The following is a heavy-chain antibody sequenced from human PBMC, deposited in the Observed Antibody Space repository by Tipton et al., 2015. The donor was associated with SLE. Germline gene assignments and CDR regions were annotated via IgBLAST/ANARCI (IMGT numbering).Heavy chain of an antibody. CDR1: GGSISGSSYY. CDR2: IYYSGST. D-gene: IGHD5-12*01. CDR3: ARRHYSGPFDS. Sequence: LRLSCSVSGGSISGSSYYCAWIRQPPGKGLEWIGTIYYSGSTSYNPSLKSRVSFSIDTSKHQFSLKLNSVTAADTAVYYCARRHYSGPFDSWGQGTLVTVSS. J-gene: IGHJ4*02. V-gene: IGHV4-39*07.